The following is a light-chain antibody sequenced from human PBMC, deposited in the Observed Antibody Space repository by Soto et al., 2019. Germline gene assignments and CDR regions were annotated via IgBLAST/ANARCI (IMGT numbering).Light chain of an antibody. V-gene: IGKV1-5*01. CDR3: QQYDSYSLFS. J-gene: IGKJ3*01. CDR1: ETISTW. Sequence: IPMTQSPSTLSASVGDRVTITCRASETISTWLAWYQQKPGKAPKLLIHDASSLESGVPSRFSSSGSGTEFTLTISSLQPDDFATYYCQQYDSYSLFSFGPGTKVDIK. CDR2: DAS.